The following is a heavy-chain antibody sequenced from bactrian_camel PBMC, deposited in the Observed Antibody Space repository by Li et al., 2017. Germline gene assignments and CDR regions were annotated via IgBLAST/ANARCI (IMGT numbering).Heavy chain of an antibody. CDR2: LEAGGGGE. J-gene: IGHJ4*01. D-gene: IGHD7*01. CDR3: VAVLPTHGLTTGHMCRSFQFNN. CDR1: GYPYSSKC. V-gene: IGHV3S54*01. Sequence: HVQLVESGGGSVQAGGSLRLSCAVSGYPYSSKCMGWFRQAPGNEREGVASLEAGGGGEYYADSVKGRFTISRDNAKSALHLQMNSLESGDTAMYYCVAVLPTHGLTTGHMCRSFQFNNWGQGTQVTVS.